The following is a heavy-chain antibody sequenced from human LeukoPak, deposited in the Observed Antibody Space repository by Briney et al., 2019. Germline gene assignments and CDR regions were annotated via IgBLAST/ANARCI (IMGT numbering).Heavy chain of an antibody. J-gene: IGHJ4*02. CDR1: GYTFTAYY. Sequence: GASVKVSCKASGYTFTAYYIHWLRQAPGQGLEWMGWMNPNSGNTGYAQKFQGRVTITRNTSISTAYMELSSLRSEDTAVYYCARGRGRRVVGRYLDYWGQGTLVTVSS. CDR2: MNPNSGNT. CDR3: ARGRGRRVVGRYLDY. D-gene: IGHD2-21*01. V-gene: IGHV1-8*03.